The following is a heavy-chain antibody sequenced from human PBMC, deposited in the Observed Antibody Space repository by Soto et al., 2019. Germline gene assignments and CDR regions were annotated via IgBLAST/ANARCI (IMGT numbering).Heavy chain of an antibody. CDR1: GGSISSYY. D-gene: IGHD5-18*01. V-gene: IGHV4-59*08. CDR2: IYYSGST. Sequence: SETLSLTCTVSGGSISSYYWSWIRQPPGKGLEWIGYIYYSGSTNYNPSLKSRVTISVDTSKNQFSLKLSSVTAADTAVYYCARHIYSYGYFTDYWGQGTLVTVSS. CDR3: ARHIYSYGYFTDY. J-gene: IGHJ4*02.